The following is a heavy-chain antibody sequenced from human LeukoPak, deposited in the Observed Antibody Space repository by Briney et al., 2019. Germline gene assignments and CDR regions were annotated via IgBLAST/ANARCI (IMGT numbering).Heavy chain of an antibody. V-gene: IGHV4-39*01. Sequence: PSETLSLTCNVSGDSISSSSYYWSWIRVPPGKGLEWIGSIYYSGNTYYNASLKSQVSISIDTSKNQFSLKLTSVTAADTAVYYCARQTGSGLFILPGGQGTLVTVSS. CDR3: ARQTGSGLFILP. CDR2: IYYSGNT. D-gene: IGHD3/OR15-3a*01. CDR1: GDSISSSSYY. J-gene: IGHJ4*02.